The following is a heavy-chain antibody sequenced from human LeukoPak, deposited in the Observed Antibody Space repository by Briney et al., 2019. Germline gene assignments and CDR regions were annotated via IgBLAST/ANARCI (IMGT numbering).Heavy chain of an antibody. Sequence: PAETHSLTCTVSGGSISSYYWSWIRQPPGKGLEWIGYIYYSGSTNYNPSLKSRVTISVDTSKNQFSLKLSSVTAADTAVYYCARLREYSYGFAPFVYWREGPLLTVSS. CDR1: GGSISSYY. D-gene: IGHD5-18*01. CDR2: IYYSGST. J-gene: IGHJ4*02. CDR3: ARLREYSYGFAPFVY. V-gene: IGHV4-59*01.